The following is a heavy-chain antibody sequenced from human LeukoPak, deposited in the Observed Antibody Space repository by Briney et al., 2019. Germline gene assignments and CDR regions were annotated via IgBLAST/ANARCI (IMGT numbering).Heavy chain of an antibody. CDR1: GYTFTSYG. Sequence: ASVKVSCKASGYTFTSYGISWVRQAPGQGLEWMGWISAYNGNTNYAQKLQGRVTMTTDTPTSTAYMELRSLRSDDTAVYYCARGFLVTTVTDNWFDPWGQGTLVTVSS. D-gene: IGHD4-17*01. J-gene: IGHJ5*02. V-gene: IGHV1-18*01. CDR2: ISAYNGNT. CDR3: ARGFLVTTVTDNWFDP.